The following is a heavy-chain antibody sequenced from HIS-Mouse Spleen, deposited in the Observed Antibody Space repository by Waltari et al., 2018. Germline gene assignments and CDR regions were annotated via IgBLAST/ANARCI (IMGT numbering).Heavy chain of an antibody. J-gene: IGHJ3*02. V-gene: IGHV4-59*01. Sequence: QVQLQESGPGLVKPSETLSLTCTVSGGSISSYYWSWIRQPPGKGLEWIGYIYYSGSTNSNPSLKSRVTISVDTSKNQFSLKLSSMTAADTAVYYCARVKYSNAFDIWGQGTMVTVSS. CDR2: IYYSGST. D-gene: IGHD6-6*01. CDR3: ARVKYSNAFDI. CDR1: GGSISSYY.